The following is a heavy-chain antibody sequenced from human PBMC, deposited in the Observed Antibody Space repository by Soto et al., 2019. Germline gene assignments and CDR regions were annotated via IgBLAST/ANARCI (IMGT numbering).Heavy chain of an antibody. Sequence: EVQLVESGGGLVQPGGSLRLSCAASGFTFSSYWMHWVRQAPGKGLVWVSRINSDGSSTSYADSVKGRFTISRDNAKNTLYLQMNSLRAEDTAVYYCARKGYGSGGSCYGFDYWGQGTLVTVSS. CDR3: ARKGYGSGGSCYGFDY. J-gene: IGHJ4*02. D-gene: IGHD2-15*01. CDR2: INSDGSST. V-gene: IGHV3-74*01. CDR1: GFTFSSYW.